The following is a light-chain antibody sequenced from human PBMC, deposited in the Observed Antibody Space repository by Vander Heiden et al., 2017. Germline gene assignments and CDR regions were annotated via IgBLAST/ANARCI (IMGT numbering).Light chain of an antibody. CDR3: QQRSNWPPLT. J-gene: IGKJ4*01. Sequence: EIVLTQSPSTLSLSPGERATLPCRASQSVSSYLAWYQQKPGQAPRLLIYDASNRATSIPARFSGSGSGTDFTLTISSREPEDFAVYYCQQRSNWPPLTFGGGTKVEIK. V-gene: IGKV3-11*01. CDR1: QSVSSY. CDR2: DAS.